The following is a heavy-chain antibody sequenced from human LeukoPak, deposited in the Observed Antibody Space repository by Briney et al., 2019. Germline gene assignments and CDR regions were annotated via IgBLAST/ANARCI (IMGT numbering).Heavy chain of an antibody. CDR3: AKDANFLRSSGSFIPIDF. J-gene: IGHJ4*02. Sequence: GGSLRLSCAASGFTFSRNAMNWVRQAPGKGLEWVASISGNGLGTYYADSVKGRFNISRDNSRNTLYLHMNSLRIEDTALYYCAKDANFLRSSGSFIPIDFWGQGTLVTVSS. D-gene: IGHD6-19*01. V-gene: IGHV3-23*01. CDR1: GFTFSRNA. CDR2: ISGNGLGT.